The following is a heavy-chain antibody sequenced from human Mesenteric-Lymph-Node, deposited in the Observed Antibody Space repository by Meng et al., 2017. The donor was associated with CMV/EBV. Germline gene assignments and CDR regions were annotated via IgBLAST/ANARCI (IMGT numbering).Heavy chain of an antibody. J-gene: IGHJ4*02. Sequence: HQGGAGLLKPSEPLSVTCAVYGGSFSGYYWNWIRQSPEKGLEWIGEINHSGSTTYNPSFTSRIIISVDTSTNQISLNMSSVTAADTAVYYCARGSSYDILTGYFDYWGQGALVTVSS. V-gene: IGHV4-34*01. CDR2: INHSGST. CDR3: ARGSSYDILTGYFDY. D-gene: IGHD3-9*01. CDR1: GGSFSGYY.